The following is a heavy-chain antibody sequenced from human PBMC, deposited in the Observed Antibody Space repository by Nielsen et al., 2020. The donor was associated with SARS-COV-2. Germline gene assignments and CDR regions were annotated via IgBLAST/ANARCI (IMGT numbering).Heavy chain of an antibody. CDR3: ARVSRTELTALDY. D-gene: IGHD1-7*01. CDR2: INHSGST. V-gene: IGHV4-34*01. J-gene: IGHJ4*02. CDR1: GGSFSGYY. Sequence: SETLSLTCAVYGGSFSGYYWSWIRQPPGKGLEWIGEINHSGSTNYNPSLKSRVTISVDTSKNQFSLKLSSVTAADTAVYYCARVSRTELTALDYWGQGTLVTVSS.